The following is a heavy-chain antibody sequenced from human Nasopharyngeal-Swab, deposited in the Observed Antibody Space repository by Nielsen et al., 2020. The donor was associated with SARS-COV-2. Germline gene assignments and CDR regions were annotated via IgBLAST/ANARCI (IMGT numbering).Heavy chain of an antibody. CDR2: LSYDGNTK. CDR3: ARDDGGLGDY. CDR1: GFTLSHYG. Sequence: GESLKISCAASGFTLSHYGMHRVRQAPGKGLEWAAALSYDGNTKYYADSAKGRFPISRDSAKNALYLEMNSLRPEDTAVYFCARDDGGLGDYWGQGTLFTVSS. D-gene: IGHD3-10*01. V-gene: IGHV3-30*03. J-gene: IGHJ4*02.